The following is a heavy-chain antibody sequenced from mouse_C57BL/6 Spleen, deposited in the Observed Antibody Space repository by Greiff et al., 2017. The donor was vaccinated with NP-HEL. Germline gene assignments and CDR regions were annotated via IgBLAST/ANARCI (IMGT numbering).Heavy chain of an antibody. CDR1: GYAFSSSW. V-gene: IGHV1-82*01. CDR3: AREVYYSNYHWYFDV. D-gene: IGHD2-5*01. J-gene: IGHJ1*03. CDR2: IYPGDGDT. Sequence: VKLMESGPELVKPGASVKISCKASGYAFSSSWMNWVKQRPGKGLEWIGRIYPGDGDTNYNGKFKGKATLTADKSSSTAYMQLSSLTSEDSAVYFCAREVYYSNYHWYFDVWGTGTTVTVSS.